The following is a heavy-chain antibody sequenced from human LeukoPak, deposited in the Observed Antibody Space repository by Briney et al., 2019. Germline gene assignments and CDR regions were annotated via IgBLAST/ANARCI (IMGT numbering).Heavy chain of an antibody. CDR2: ISSSSSYI. CDR3: ARDTRDAFDI. Sequence: GGSLRLSSAASGFTVSSNYMSWVRQAPGKGLEWVSSISSSSSYIYYADSVKGRFTISRDNAKNSLYLQMNSLRAEDTAVYYCARDTRDAFDIWGQGTMVTVSS. CDR1: GFTVSSNY. V-gene: IGHV3-21*04. J-gene: IGHJ3*02.